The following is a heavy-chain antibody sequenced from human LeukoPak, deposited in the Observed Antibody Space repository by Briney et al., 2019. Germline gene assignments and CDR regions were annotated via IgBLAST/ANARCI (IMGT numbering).Heavy chain of an antibody. D-gene: IGHD1-7*01. J-gene: IGHJ4*02. Sequence: GASVKVSCKASGYTFTSYAMHWVRQAPGQRLEWMGWSNAGNGNTKYSQEFQGRVTITRDTSASTAYMELSSLRSDDTAVYYCARAHVTGTSDYWGQGTLVTVSS. CDR1: GYTFTSYA. V-gene: IGHV1-3*02. CDR3: ARAHVTGTSDY. CDR2: SNAGNGNT.